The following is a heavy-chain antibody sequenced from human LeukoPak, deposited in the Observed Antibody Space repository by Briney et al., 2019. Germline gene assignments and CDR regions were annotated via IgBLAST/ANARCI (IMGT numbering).Heavy chain of an antibody. Sequence: SETLSLTCTVSGGSLRSSSYYWGWIRQPPGKELEWIGSISYSGRTYYNPSLKSRVTISVDTSNNQLSLRLSSVTAADTAVYYCARAREPLLYTYYFDYWGQGTLVTVSS. CDR2: ISYSGRT. CDR3: ARAREPLLYTYYFDY. V-gene: IGHV4-39*07. J-gene: IGHJ4*02. D-gene: IGHD2-2*02. CDR1: GGSLRSSSYY.